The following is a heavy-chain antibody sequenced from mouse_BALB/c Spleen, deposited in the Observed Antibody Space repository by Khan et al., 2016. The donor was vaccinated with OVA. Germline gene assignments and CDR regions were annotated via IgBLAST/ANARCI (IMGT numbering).Heavy chain of an antibody. J-gene: IGHJ2*01. CDR1: GYTFINYW. CDR3: ERRGLRWDLDY. V-gene: IGHV1-7*01. Sequence: QVQLKQSGAELAKPGASVKMSCKASGYTFINYWILWVKQRPGQGLEWIGYINPSTGYTEYNQNFKDKATLTADKSSSTAYMQLSSLTSEDSAVYSCERRGLRWDLDYGGQGTTLTVSS. CDR2: INPSTGYT. D-gene: IGHD1-1*01.